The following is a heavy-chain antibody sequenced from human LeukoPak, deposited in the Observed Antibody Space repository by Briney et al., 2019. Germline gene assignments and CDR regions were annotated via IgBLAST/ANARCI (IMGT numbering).Heavy chain of an antibody. CDR3: ARGSPHSSSWSNYYYYYMDV. CDR2: ISAYNGNT. J-gene: IGHJ6*03. V-gene: IGHV1-18*01. CDR1: GYTFTSYG. D-gene: IGHD6-13*01. Sequence: ASVKVSCKASGYTFTSYGISWVRQAPGQGLEWMGWISAYNGNTNYAQKLQGRVTMTTDTSTSTAYMELRSLRSDDTAVYYCARGSPHSSSWSNYYYYYMDVWGKGTTVTISS.